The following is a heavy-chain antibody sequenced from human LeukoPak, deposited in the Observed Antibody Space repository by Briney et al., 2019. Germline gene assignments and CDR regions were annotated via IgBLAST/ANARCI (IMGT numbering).Heavy chain of an antibody. V-gene: IGHV3-30*18. CDR2: ISYDGSNK. Sequence: PGGSLRLSCAASGFTFSSYAMSWVRQAPGKGLEWVAVISYDGSNKYYADSVKGRFTISRDNSKNTLYLQMNSLRAEDTAVYYCAKDGGDRIPDYWGQGTLVTVSS. CDR1: GFTFSSYA. CDR3: AKDGGDRIPDY. J-gene: IGHJ4*02. D-gene: IGHD2-21*02.